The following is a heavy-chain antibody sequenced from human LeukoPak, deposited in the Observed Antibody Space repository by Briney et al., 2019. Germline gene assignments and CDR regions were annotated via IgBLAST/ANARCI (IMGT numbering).Heavy chain of an antibody. CDR3: ARATTVTTILLDP. Sequence: SETLSLTCAVYGGPFSGYYWSWIRQPPGKGLEWIGEINHSGSTNYNPSLKSRVTISVDTSKNQFSLKLSSVTAADTAVYYCARATTVTTILLDPWGQGTLVTVSS. CDR1: GGPFSGYY. D-gene: IGHD4-11*01. CDR2: INHSGST. V-gene: IGHV4-34*01. J-gene: IGHJ5*02.